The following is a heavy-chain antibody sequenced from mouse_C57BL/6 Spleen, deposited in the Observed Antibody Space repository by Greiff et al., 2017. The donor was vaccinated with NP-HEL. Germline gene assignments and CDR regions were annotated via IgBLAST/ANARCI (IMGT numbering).Heavy chain of an antibody. Sequence: EVQLQQSGPVLVKPGASVKMSCKASGYTFTDYYMNWVKQSHGKSLEWIGVINPYNGGTSYNQKFKGKATLTVDKSSSTAYMELNSLTSEDSAVYYCARGGTGTLAYWGQGTLVTVSA. J-gene: IGHJ3*01. D-gene: IGHD4-1*01. CDR2: INPYNGGT. V-gene: IGHV1-19*01. CDR1: GYTFTDYY. CDR3: ARGGTGTLAY.